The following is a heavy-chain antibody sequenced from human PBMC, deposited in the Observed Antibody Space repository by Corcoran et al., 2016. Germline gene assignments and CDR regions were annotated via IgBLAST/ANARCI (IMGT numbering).Heavy chain of an antibody. V-gene: IGHV4-38-2*02. J-gene: IGHJ4*02. CDR1: GFSISSVYY. CDR3: ARIDNSGSKRGFDY. Sequence: QVQLQESGPGLVKPSETLSLTCSVSGFSISSVYYWGWIRQSPGKGLEWIWSMHNSGKTYYSPSLKSRVSISLDTSKNEFSLNLSSVTAADTAVYFCARIDNSGSKRGFDYWGQGTLVTVSS. CDR2: MHNSGKT. D-gene: IGHD6-19*01.